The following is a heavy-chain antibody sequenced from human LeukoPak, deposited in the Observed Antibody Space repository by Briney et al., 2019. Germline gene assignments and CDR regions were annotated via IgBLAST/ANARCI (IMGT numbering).Heavy chain of an antibody. D-gene: IGHD6-13*01. CDR2: ISAYNGNT. V-gene: IGHV1-18*01. CDR3: ATVYSSSWYGTDYYYYGMDV. Sequence: ASVTVSCKASGYTFTSYGINWVRQAPGQGLEWMGLISAYNGNTNYAQKLQGRVTMTTDTSTSTAYMEMRSLRSDDTAVYYCATVYSSSWYGTDYYYYGMDVWGQGTTVTVSS. J-gene: IGHJ6*02. CDR1: GYTFTSYG.